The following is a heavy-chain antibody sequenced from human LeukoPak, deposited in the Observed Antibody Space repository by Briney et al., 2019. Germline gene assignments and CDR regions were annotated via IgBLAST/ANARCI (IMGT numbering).Heavy chain of an antibody. CDR2: IIPIFGTA. J-gene: IGHJ4*02. Sequence: ASVKVSCKPSAGTFSSYAISWVRQAPGQGLEWMGGIIPIFGTANYAQKFQGRVTITADESTSTAYMELSSLRSEDTAVYYCARDSGDSSGYYYPYFDYWGQGTLVTVSS. CDR1: AGTFSSYA. CDR3: ARDSGDSSGYYYPYFDY. V-gene: IGHV1-69*13. D-gene: IGHD3-22*01.